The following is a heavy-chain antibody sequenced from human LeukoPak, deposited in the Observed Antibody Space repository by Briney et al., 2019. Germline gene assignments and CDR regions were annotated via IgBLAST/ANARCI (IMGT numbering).Heavy chain of an antibody. Sequence: GGSLRLSCAASGFTFSSYSLNWVRQAPGKGLEWVSFISSSSITIYYADSVKGRFTISRDNAEKSLCLQMNSLRAEDTAVYYCARDRGGSYSAIDYWGQGTLVTVSS. CDR2: ISSSSITI. V-gene: IGHV3-48*04. D-gene: IGHD2-15*01. CDR3: ARDRGGSYSAIDY. CDR1: GFTFSSYS. J-gene: IGHJ4*02.